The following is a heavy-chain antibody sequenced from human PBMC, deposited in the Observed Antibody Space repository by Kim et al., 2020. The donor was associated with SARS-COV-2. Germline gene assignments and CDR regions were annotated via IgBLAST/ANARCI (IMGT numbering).Heavy chain of an antibody. J-gene: IGHJ4*02. CDR3: AKDRYNWTYGYPPDY. D-gene: IGHD1-7*01. Sequence: VPVKGRFIISRDNAKNTRYLQMSSRRAEDTAVYYCAKDRYNWTYGYPPDYWGQGTLVTVSS. V-gene: IGHV3-23*01.